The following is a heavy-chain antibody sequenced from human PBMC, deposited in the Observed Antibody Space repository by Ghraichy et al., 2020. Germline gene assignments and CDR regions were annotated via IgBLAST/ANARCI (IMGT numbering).Heavy chain of an antibody. V-gene: IGHV3-23*01. CDR3: AKNRGNYVSGFDY. CDR1: GFTFSSYA. Sequence: LSLTCAASGFTFSSYAMSWVRQAPGKGLEWVSAISGSGGSTYYADSVKGRFTISRDNSKNTLYLQMNSLRAEDTAVYYCAKNRGNYVSGFDYWGQGTLVTVSS. J-gene: IGHJ4*02. CDR2: ISGSGGST. D-gene: IGHD1-7*01.